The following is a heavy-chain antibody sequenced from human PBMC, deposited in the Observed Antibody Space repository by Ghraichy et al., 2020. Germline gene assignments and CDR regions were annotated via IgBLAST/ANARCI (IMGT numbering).Heavy chain of an antibody. CDR1: GGSVNSGNYY. V-gene: IGHV4-61*01. J-gene: IGHJ5*01. CDR3: ARDFDDYGATGVWFDS. Sequence: SETLSLTCTLSGGSVNSGNYYWNWIRQPPGKGLEWIEYIYYSGNTNYNPSLKSRVTISLDTSKNQFSLKLSSVTAADTAVYYSARDFDDYGATGVWFDSWGQGTLVTVSS. CDR2: IYYSGNT. D-gene: IGHD4-17*01.